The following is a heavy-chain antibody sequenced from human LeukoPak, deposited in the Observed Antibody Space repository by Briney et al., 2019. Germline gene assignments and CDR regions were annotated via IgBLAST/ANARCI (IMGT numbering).Heavy chain of an antibody. V-gene: IGHV3-21*01. D-gene: IGHD3-9*01. Sequence: GGSLLLSCAASGFTFSSYSMNWVRPAPGKGLEWVSSISSSSSYIYYADSVKGRFTISRDNAKNSLYLQMNSLRAEDTAVYYCARATRGLLRYFDSYGMDVWGQGTTVTVSS. CDR2: ISSSSSYI. CDR3: ARATRGLLRYFDSYGMDV. J-gene: IGHJ6*02. CDR1: GFTFSSYS.